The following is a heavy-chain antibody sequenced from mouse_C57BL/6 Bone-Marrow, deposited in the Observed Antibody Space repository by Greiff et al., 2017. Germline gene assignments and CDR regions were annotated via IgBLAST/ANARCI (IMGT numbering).Heavy chain of an antibody. CDR2: ISSGGDYI. CDR3: TRALGSEGYFDV. J-gene: IGHJ1*03. D-gene: IGHD4-1*01. Sequence: EVKVVESGEGLVKPGGSLKLSCAASGFTFSSYAMSWVRQTPEKRLEWVAYISSGGDYIYYADTVKGRFTISRDNARNTLYLQMSSLKSEDTAMYYCTRALGSEGYFDVWGTGTTVTVSS. CDR1: GFTFSSYA. V-gene: IGHV5-9-1*02.